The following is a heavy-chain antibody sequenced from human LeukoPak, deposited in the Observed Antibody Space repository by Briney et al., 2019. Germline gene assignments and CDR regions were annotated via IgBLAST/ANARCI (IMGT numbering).Heavy chain of an antibody. CDR2: IYHSGST. CDR1: GGSMSSGGYY. D-gene: IGHD4-23*01. V-gene: IGHV4-30-2*01. Sequence: SETLSLTCTVSGGSMSSGGYYWSWIRQPPGKGLEWIGYIYHSGSTYYNPSLKSRVTISVDRSKNQFSLKLSSVTAADTAVYYCARGAGTVEGWFDPWGQGTLVTVSS. J-gene: IGHJ5*02. CDR3: ARGAGTVEGWFDP.